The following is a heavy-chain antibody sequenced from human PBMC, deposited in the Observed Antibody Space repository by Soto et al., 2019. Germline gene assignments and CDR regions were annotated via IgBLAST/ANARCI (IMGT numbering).Heavy chain of an antibody. J-gene: IGHJ4*02. Sequence: EVRLVESGGDLVQPGGSLRLSCATSGFNFSTYWLDWVRQVPGKGVVWVSRINSDGTITDYADSVKGRFTISRDNAKKTLYLDMNSLRADDTAVYYCIRDGGGRYYGGFDNWGQGTLVTVSS. CDR2: INSDGTIT. CDR3: IRDGGGRYYGGFDN. D-gene: IGHD3-10*01. CDR1: GFNFSTYW. V-gene: IGHV3-74*01.